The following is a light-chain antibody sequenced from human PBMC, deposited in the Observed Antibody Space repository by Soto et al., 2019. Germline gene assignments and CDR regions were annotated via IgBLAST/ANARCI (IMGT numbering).Light chain of an antibody. CDR1: SSNIGAGYD. CDR2: GNS. Sequence: QSVLTQPRSVSGAPGQRVTISCTGSSSNIGAGYDVHWYQQLPGTAPKLLIYGNSNRPSGVPDRFSGSKSGTSASLAITGLQAEDEADYYCQSYDSSLSGSWVFGGGTKLTVL. CDR3: QSYDSSLSGSWV. V-gene: IGLV1-40*01. J-gene: IGLJ3*02.